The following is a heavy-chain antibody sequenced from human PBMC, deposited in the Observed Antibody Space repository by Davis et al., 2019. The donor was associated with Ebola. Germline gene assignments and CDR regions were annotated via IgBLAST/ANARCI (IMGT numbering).Heavy chain of an antibody. J-gene: IGHJ6*02. CDR3: ARHGGYNPEKHEMDV. CDR1: GYSFTSYW. V-gene: IGHV5-10-1*01. CDR2: IDPRDSYT. Sequence: GESLKISCKGSGYSFTSYWIGWVRQMPGKGLEWMGRIDPRDSYTNYSPSFQGHVTISADKSISSVYLQWRSLKASDTAMYYCARHGGYNPEKHEMDVWGQGTTVTVSS. D-gene: IGHD5-18*01.